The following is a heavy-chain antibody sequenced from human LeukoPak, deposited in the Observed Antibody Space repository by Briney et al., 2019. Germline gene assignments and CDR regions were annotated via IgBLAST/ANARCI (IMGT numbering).Heavy chain of an antibody. CDR3: ARDRVVVAPAARWPNWFDP. J-gene: IGHJ5*02. CDR2: IIPIFGTA. Sequence: SVKVSCKASGGTFSSYAISWVRQAPGQGLEWMGGIIPIFGTANYAQKFQGRVTITTDESTSTAYMELSSLRSEDTAVYYCARDRVVVAPAARWPNWFDPWGQGTLVTVSS. D-gene: IGHD2-2*01. CDR1: GGTFSSYA. V-gene: IGHV1-69*05.